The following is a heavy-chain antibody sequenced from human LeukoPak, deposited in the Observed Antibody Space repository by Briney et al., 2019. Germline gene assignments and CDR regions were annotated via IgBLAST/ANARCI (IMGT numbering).Heavy chain of an antibody. D-gene: IGHD3-22*01. V-gene: IGHV4-59*08. J-gene: IGHJ5*02. CDR3: ARHRPPYDSSGHYWFDP. Sequence: SETLSLTCTVSGGSISSYYWSWIRQPPGKGLEWIGYIYYSGSTNYNPSLKSRVTISVDTSKNQFSLKLSSVTAADTAVYYCARHRPPYDSSGHYWFDPWGQGTLVTVSS. CDR2: IYYSGST. CDR1: GGSISSYY.